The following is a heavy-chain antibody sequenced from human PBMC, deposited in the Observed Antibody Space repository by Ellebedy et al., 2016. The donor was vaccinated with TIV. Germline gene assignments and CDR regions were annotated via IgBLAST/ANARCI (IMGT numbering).Heavy chain of an antibody. J-gene: IGHJ4*02. D-gene: IGHD1-14*01. CDR3: AGGRRGADRQVGFY. CDR1: GYSFSDYD. V-gene: IGHV1-8*01. CDR2: FNPNTGNT. Sequence: ASVKVSCKASGYSFSDYDINWVRQATGQGLEWMGWFNPNTGNTGSAQKFQGRVTMTRNTSLNTAYMELSSLRSEDTAVYYCAGGRRGADRQVGFYWGQGTLVTVSS.